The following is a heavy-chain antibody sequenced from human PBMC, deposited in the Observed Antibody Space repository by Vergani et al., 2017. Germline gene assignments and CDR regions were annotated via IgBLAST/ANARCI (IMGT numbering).Heavy chain of an antibody. CDR2: IYDNGNT. Sequence: QLQLQESGPGLVKPSETLSLTCAVSGVSIKSRSYYWGWIRQSPGKGLEWIGSIYDNGNTYYNPSLKSRVAISVDTSKNQVSLNLGSVTAAHTAVYYCARNRAIELAGRMHYYYAIDVWGQGTTVTVSS. D-gene: IGHD5-24*01. J-gene: IGHJ6*02. CDR3: ARNRAIELAGRMHYYYAIDV. CDR1: GVSIKSRSYY. V-gene: IGHV4-39*01.